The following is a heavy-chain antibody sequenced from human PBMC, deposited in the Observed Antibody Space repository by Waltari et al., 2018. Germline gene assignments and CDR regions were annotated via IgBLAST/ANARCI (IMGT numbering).Heavy chain of an antibody. V-gene: IGHV4-39*01. CDR1: GGSVSSSSSY. J-gene: IGHJ4*02. D-gene: IGHD3-22*01. CDR3: ARGVWRGYYYDSSGYPDY. CDR2: ISYSGST. Sequence: QLQLQESGPGLVKPSETLSLTCFVSGGSVSSSSSYWGWIRQPPGKGLEWIGTISYSGSTYYNPSLKSRVTISVDTPKNEFSLKLSSVTAADTAVYYCARGVWRGYYYDSSGYPDYWGQGTLVTVSS.